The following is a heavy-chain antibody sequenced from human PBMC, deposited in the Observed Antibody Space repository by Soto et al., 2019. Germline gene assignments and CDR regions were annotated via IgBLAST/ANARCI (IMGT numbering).Heavy chain of an antibody. CDR3: ARLDGRFLEWLLSGWFDP. D-gene: IGHD3-3*01. V-gene: IGHV4-59*01. CDR1: GSSISPFY. Sequence: SETLSLTCSVSGSSISPFYWSWIRQSPGKGLEWIGYIYYTGSTKYNPSLKSRVTISVETTKKQFSLKLSSVTAADTAVYYCARLDGRFLEWLLSGWFDPWGQGTLVTVSS. J-gene: IGHJ5*02. CDR2: IYYTGST.